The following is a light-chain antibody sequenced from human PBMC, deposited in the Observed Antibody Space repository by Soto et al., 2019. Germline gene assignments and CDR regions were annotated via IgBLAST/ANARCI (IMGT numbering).Light chain of an antibody. CDR2: AAS. J-gene: IGKJ2*01. CDR1: QGVSAD. CDR3: QQSYRTPHT. V-gene: IGKV1-39*01. Sequence: DIQMTQSPSPLSASVGDRVTITCRASQGVSADLLWYQQRQGRAPKLLIYAASNLKSGVPSRFSGSGSGTNFTLTITDLQPEDFGTYYCQQSYRTPHTFGQGTKLETK.